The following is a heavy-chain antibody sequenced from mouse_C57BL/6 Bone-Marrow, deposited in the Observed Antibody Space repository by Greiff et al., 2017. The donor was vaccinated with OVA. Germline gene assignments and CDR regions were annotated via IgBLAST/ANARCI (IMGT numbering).Heavy chain of an antibody. J-gene: IGHJ1*03. Sequence: QVHVKQSGAELARPGASVKLSCKASGYTFTSYGISWVKQRTGQGLEWIGEIYPRSGNTYYNEKFKGKATLTADKSSSTAYMELRSLTSEDSAVYFCARPGRPYWYCDVWGTGTTVTVSS. CDR3: ARPGRPYWYCDV. CDR1: GYTFTSYG. CDR2: IYPRSGNT. D-gene: IGHD2-12*01. V-gene: IGHV1-81*01.